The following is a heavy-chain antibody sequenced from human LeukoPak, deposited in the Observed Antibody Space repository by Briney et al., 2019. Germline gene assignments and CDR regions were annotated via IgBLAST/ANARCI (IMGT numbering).Heavy chain of an antibody. V-gene: IGHV4-4*07. J-gene: IGHJ4*02. D-gene: IGHD2-15*01. CDR1: GGSISSYY. Sequence: SETLSLTCTVSGGSISSYYWSWIRQPAGKGLEWIGRIYTSGSTNYNPSLKSRVTISVDTSKNQFSLKLSSVTAADTAVYYCASLPLGYCSGGSCYAPTFDYWGQGTLVTVSS. CDR2: IYTSGST. CDR3: ASLPLGYCSGGSCYAPTFDY.